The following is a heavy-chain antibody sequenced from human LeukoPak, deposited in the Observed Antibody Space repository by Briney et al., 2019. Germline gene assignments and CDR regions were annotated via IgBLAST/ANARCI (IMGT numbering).Heavy chain of an antibody. CDR1: GGSFSGYY. D-gene: IGHD3-9*01. J-gene: IGHJ5*02. CDR3: ARAQNYDILTGYPVYNWFDP. Sequence: SETLSLTCAVYGGSFSGYYWIWIRQPPGKGLKWIGEINHSGSTNYDPSLKSRVTISVDTSKNQFSLKLSSVTAADTAVYYCARAQNYDILTGYPVYNWFDPWGQGTLVTVSS. V-gene: IGHV4-34*01. CDR2: INHSGST.